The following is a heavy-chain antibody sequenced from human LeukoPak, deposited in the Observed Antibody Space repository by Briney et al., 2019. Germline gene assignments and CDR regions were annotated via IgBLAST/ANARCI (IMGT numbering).Heavy chain of an antibody. V-gene: IGHV4-30-2*01. J-gene: IGHJ5*02. D-gene: IGHD6-13*01. CDR2: IYHSGST. CDR3: ARSEQQLVSKKSVWFDP. Sequence: PSQTLSLTCTVSGGSISSGGYYWSWIRQPPGKGLEWIGYIYHSGSTYYNPSLKSRVTISVDRSKNQFSLKLSSVTAADTAVYYCARSEQQLVSKKSVWFDPWGQGTLVTVSS. CDR1: GGSISSGGYY.